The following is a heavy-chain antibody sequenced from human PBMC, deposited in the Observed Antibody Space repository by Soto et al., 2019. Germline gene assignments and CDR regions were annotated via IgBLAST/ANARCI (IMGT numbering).Heavy chain of an antibody. Sequence: QVQLVQSGAEVKKPGASVKVSCKASGYTFTTYGISWVRQAPGQGLEWMGWISAYNGNTTYAQNLQGRVTMTTDTSRSTAYMELRSLRSADTAVYYCARESTERGLDYWGQGTLVTVSS. CDR3: ARESTERGLDY. CDR2: ISAYNGNT. V-gene: IGHV1-18*01. J-gene: IGHJ4*02. CDR1: GYTFTTYG. D-gene: IGHD3-16*01.